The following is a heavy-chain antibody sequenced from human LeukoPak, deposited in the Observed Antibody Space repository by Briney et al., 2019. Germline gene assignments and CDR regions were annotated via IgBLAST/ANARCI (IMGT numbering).Heavy chain of an antibody. D-gene: IGHD6-19*01. CDR2: IIPIFGTA. CDR1: GGTFSSYA. CDR3: ARGFIPTTQSSGWYS. V-gene: IGHV1-69*01. J-gene: IGHJ4*02. Sequence: VASVKVSCKASGGTFSSYAISWVRQAPGQGLEWMGGIIPIFGTANYAQKFQGRVTITADESTSTAYMELSSLRSEDTAVYYCARGFIPTTQSSGWYSWGQGTLVTVSS.